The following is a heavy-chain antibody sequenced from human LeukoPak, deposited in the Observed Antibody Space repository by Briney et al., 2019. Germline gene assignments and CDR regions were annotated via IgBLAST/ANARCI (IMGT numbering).Heavy chain of an antibody. CDR1: GFTFSNYN. V-gene: IGHV3-23*01. Sequence: GGSLRLSCAASGFTFSNYNMNWVRQAPGKGLEWVSSISNSGGRTFYTDSVKGRFTISRDNSKITLYLQMNSLRAEDTAVYYCAKSYNGYESKPDYWGQGTLVTVSS. D-gene: IGHD5-12*01. CDR3: AKSYNGYESKPDY. J-gene: IGHJ4*02. CDR2: ISNSGGRT.